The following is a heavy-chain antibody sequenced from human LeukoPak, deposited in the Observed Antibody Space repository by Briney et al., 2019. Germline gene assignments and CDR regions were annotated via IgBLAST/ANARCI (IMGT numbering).Heavy chain of an antibody. Sequence: GGSLRLSCATSGFTFRNYSMNWVRQAPGKGLGWVSSISRSSSYIFYADSVKGRFTISRDNAKNSLYLQMNSLRAEDTAVYYCARATVSPYGDYWGQGTLVTVSS. CDR1: GFTFRNYS. D-gene: IGHD4-11*01. CDR3: ARATVSPYGDY. CDR2: ISRSSSYI. V-gene: IGHV3-21*01. J-gene: IGHJ4*02.